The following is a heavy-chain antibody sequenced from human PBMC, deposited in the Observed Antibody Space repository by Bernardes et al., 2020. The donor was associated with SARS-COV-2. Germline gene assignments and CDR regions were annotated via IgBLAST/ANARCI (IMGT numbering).Heavy chain of an antibody. CDR2: ISANNGDT. Sequence: ASVKVSCKTSGYSFTSYGITWVRQAPGQGLEWLGWISANNGDTRYAQKLQDRVSMSFDTSTSTAYLDLTGLESGDTAVYYCAREGSGWTFDYWGQGTLVTVSS. CDR3: AREGSGWTFDY. V-gene: IGHV1-18*01. J-gene: IGHJ4*02. CDR1: GYSFTSYG. D-gene: IGHD6-19*01.